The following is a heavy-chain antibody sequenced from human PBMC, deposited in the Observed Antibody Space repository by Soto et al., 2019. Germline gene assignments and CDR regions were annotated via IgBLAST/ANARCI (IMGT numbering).Heavy chain of an antibody. D-gene: IGHD3-3*01. Sequence: GGSLRLSCAASGFTFSSYWMSWVRQAPGKGLEWVANIKQDGSEKYYVDSVKGRFTISRDNAKNSLYLQMNSLRAEDTAVYYCARAYVDDFWSGYRPDYWGQGTLVTVSS. J-gene: IGHJ4*02. CDR1: GFTFSSYW. CDR2: IKQDGSEK. V-gene: IGHV3-7*03. CDR3: ARAYVDDFWSGYRPDY.